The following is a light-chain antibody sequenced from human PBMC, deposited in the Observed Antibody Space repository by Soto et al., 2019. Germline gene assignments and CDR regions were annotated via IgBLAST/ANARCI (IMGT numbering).Light chain of an antibody. V-gene: IGKV3-20*01. CDR3: QQYGSSPWT. Sequence: TQSPSTLSGSVGDRVTITCRASQTISSYLAWYQQKPGQAPRLLIYGASSRATGIPDRFSGSGSGTDFTLTISRLETEDFAVYYCQQYGSSPWTFGQGTKVDIK. CDR2: GAS. CDR1: QTISSY. J-gene: IGKJ1*01.